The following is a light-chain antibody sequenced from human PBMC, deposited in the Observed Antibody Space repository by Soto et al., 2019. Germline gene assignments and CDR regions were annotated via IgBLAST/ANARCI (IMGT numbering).Light chain of an antibody. J-gene: IGKJ2*01. CDR3: QQRSNWLYT. CDR2: DAS. Sequence: EIVLTQSPATLSLSPGERATLSCRASQSVGTYLAWYQHKPGQAPRLLIYDASNRATGIPARFSGSGSGTDFTLTISSLEPEDFAVYFCQQRSNWLYTFGQGTKLEIK. V-gene: IGKV3-11*01. CDR1: QSVGTY.